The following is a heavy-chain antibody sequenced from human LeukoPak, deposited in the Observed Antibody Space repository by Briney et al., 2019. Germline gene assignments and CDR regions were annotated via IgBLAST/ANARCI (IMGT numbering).Heavy chain of an antibody. D-gene: IGHD6-25*01. Sequence: ASVKVSCKASGYTFTSYYMHWVRQAPGQGLEWMGMINPSGGSTGYAQKFQARVTMTRDTSTSTVYMELSSLRSEDTAVYYCARGLVAAAALDYWGQRTLVTVSS. CDR1: GYTFTSYY. CDR2: INPSGGST. J-gene: IGHJ4*02. CDR3: ARGLVAAAALDY. V-gene: IGHV1-46*01.